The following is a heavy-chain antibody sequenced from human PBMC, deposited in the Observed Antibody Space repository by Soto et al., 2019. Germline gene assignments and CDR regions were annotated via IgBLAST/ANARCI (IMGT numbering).Heavy chain of an antibody. CDR3: ARADGYYDASGYFLYYFDF. J-gene: IGHJ4*02. Sequence: EVQLLESGGGLVQPGWSLRLSCAASGFTFSDYAMHWVRQAPGKGLEWVSGISGSGGTTYYADSVKGRFTVSRDNSKNTLFLQMNSLRAEDTAVYYCARADGYYDASGYFLYYFDFWGQGTLVTVSS. CDR2: ISGSGGTT. V-gene: IGHV3-23*01. CDR1: GFTFSDYA. D-gene: IGHD3-22*01.